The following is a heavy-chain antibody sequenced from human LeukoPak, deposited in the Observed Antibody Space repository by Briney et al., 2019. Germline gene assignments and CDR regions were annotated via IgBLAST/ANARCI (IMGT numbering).Heavy chain of an antibody. V-gene: IGHV1-2*02. Sequence: APVKVSCKASGYTFTGYYMHWVRQAPGQGLEWMGWINPNSGGTNYAQKFQGRVTMTRDTSISTAYMELSRLRSDDTAVYYCARDSQGYCSGGSCYFFGWFDPWGQGTLVTVSS. CDR2: INPNSGGT. D-gene: IGHD2-15*01. CDR3: ARDSQGYCSGGSCYFFGWFDP. CDR1: GYTFTGYY. J-gene: IGHJ5*02.